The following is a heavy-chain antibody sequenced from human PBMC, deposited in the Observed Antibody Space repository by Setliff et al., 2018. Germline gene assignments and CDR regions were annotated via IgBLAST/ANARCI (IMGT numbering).Heavy chain of an antibody. D-gene: IGHD2-15*01. Sequence: ASVKVSCKASGDTFNYPITWVRQAPGQSLEWMGWITAGNGDTKYSQKFQDRITITRDTSASTFYMELSSLRSEDTALYSCAASVGGAPFYYGLDVWGQGTTVTVSS. J-gene: IGHJ6*02. CDR3: AASVGGAPFYYGLDV. CDR1: GDTFNYP. CDR2: ITAGNGDT. V-gene: IGHV1-3*01.